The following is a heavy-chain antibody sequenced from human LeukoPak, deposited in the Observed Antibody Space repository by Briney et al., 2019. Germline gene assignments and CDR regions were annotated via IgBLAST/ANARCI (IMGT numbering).Heavy chain of an antibody. CDR2: ISSSSSYI. CDR3: ARAPGRDAFDI. V-gene: IGHV3-21*01. CDR1: GFTFSSYS. J-gene: IGHJ3*02. Sequence: GGSLRLSCAASGFTFSSYSMNWVRQAPGKGLEWVSSISSSSSYIYYADSVKGRFTISRDNAKNSLYLQMNSLRAEDTAVYYCARAPGRDAFDIWGQGTMVTVSS.